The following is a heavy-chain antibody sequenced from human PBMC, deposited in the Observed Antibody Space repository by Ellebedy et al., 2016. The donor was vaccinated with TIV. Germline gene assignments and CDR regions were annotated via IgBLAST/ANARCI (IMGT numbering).Heavy chain of an antibody. CDR1: GFTFSSYW. J-gene: IGHJ4*02. Sequence: GESLKISCAASGFTFSSYWMHWVRQAPGKGLVWVSRIKGDGSIINYADSVKGQFTISRDNAKNTLYLQMNSLRAEDTAVYYCVRELANCDGDCLYLGGQGTLVTVSS. V-gene: IGHV3-74*01. D-gene: IGHD2-21*02. CDR3: VRELANCDGDCLYL. CDR2: IKGDGSII.